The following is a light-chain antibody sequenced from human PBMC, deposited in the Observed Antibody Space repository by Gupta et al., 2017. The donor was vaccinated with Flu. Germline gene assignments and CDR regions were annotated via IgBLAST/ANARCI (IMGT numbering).Light chain of an antibody. J-gene: IGLJ2*01. Sequence: VTISCSGTSSNIGNNFVSWYQLLPGTVPKVVIYDNNKRPFGIPDRFSASKSGSSATLGISGLHTGDEADYFCGTWDSGLSAVVFGGGTKVTVL. CDR1: SSNIGNNF. CDR2: DNN. V-gene: IGLV1-51*01. CDR3: GTWDSGLSAVV.